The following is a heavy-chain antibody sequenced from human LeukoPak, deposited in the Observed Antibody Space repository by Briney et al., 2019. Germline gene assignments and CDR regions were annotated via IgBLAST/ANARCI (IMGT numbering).Heavy chain of an antibody. J-gene: IGHJ6*02. CDR2: IIPIFGTA. Sequence: ASVRVCCKASGGTFSSYAISWVRKAPGQGLEWMGGIIPIFGTANYAQKFQGRVTITADESTSTAYMELSSLRSEDTAVYYCARDLDIVGGGMDVWGQGTTVTVSS. CDR1: GGTFSSYA. D-gene: IGHD5-12*01. CDR3: ARDLDIVGGGMDV. V-gene: IGHV1-69*13.